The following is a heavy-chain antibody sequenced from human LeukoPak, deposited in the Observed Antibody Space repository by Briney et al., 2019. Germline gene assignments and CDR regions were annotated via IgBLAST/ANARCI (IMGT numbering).Heavy chain of an antibody. J-gene: IGHJ4*02. V-gene: IGHV4-61*01. CDR3: ARLTRRSGNYFDY. D-gene: IGHD1-1*01. CDR1: GDSVSSSNYY. Sequence: KPSETLSLTCAVSGDSVSSSNYYWSWIRQPPGKGLEWIGYIYYGGNTNYNPSLQSRVTISVDTSKSQFSLKLSSVTAADTAVYYCARLTRRSGNYFDYWGQGTQVTVSS. CDR2: IYYGGNT.